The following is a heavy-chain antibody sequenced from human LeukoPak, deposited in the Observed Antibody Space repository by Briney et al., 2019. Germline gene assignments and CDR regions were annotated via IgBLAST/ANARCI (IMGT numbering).Heavy chain of an antibody. CDR3: ARGDPDSSGYLYYFDY. V-gene: IGHV3-30*14. Sequence: GGSLRLSCAASGFTFSSYAMHWVRQAPGKGLEWMAVISYDGSNKYYADSVKGRFTISRDNSKNTLYLQMNSLRAEDTAVYYCARGDPDSSGYLYYFDYWGQGTLVTVSS. D-gene: IGHD3-22*01. CDR2: ISYDGSNK. J-gene: IGHJ4*02. CDR1: GFTFSSYA.